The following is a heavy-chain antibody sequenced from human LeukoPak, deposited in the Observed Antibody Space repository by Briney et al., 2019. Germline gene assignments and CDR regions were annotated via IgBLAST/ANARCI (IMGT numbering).Heavy chain of an antibody. J-gene: IGHJ4*02. D-gene: IGHD2-2*01. CDR3: VKGGRYCSSTSCSSDY. V-gene: IGHV3-7*03. CDR2: IKQDGSEK. CDR1: GFTFSSYW. Sequence: PGGSLRLSCAASGFTFSSYWMSWVRQAPGKGLEWVANIKQDGSEKYYVDSVKGRFTISRDNAKNSLYLQMNSLRAEDTAVYYCVKGGRYCSSTSCSSDYWGQGTLVTVSS.